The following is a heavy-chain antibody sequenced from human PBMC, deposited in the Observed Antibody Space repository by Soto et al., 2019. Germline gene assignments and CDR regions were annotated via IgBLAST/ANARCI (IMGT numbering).Heavy chain of an antibody. CDR2: IYHIGST. CDR1: GASINSANW. Sequence: PSETLSLTCSVSGASINSANWWVWVRQPAGKGLEWIGEIYHIGSTTYNPSLKSRATISVDKSKNQFSLIVTSVTAADTAVYYCAKRYDFWSGRWYGLGVWGQGTTVTVSS. D-gene: IGHD3-3*01. J-gene: IGHJ6*02. V-gene: IGHV4-4*02. CDR3: AKRYDFWSGRWYGLGV.